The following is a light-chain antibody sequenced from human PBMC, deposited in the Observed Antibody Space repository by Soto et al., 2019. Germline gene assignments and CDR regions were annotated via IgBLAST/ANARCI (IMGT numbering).Light chain of an antibody. CDR1: QSVSTN. Sequence: EIIVTQSPATLSVSPGERATLSCRASQSVSTNLAWYQQKPGQAPRLLIYGASTRATGIPARFSGSGSGTEFTLTLSSLQAEDFVVYYCPQYHDWPPGTFGQGTKLEI. V-gene: IGKV3-15*01. J-gene: IGKJ2*01. CDR3: PQYHDWPPGT. CDR2: GAS.